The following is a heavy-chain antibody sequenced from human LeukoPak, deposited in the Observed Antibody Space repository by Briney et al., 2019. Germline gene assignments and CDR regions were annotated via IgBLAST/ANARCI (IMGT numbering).Heavy chain of an antibody. CDR2: IWYDGSNR. Sequence: GGSLRLSCAASGFTFSSYGMHWVRQAPGKGLEWVAVIWYDGSNRYYADSVKGRFTISRDNSKNTLYLQMNSLRAEDTAVYYCARDKGYYDSSGYYPYYYYYGMDVWGQGTTVTVSS. V-gene: IGHV3-33*08. CDR3: ARDKGYYDSSGYYPYYYYYGMDV. D-gene: IGHD3-22*01. J-gene: IGHJ6*02. CDR1: GFTFSSYG.